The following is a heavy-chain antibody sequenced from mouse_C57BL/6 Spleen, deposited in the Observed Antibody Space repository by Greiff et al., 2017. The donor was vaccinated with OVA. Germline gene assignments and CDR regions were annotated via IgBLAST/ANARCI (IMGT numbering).Heavy chain of an antibody. J-gene: IGHJ3*01. D-gene: IGHD2-4*01. Sequence: EVQRVESGGGLVQPKGSLKLSCAASGFSFNTYAMNWVRQAPGKGLEWVARIRSKSNNYATYYADSVKDRFTISRDDSESMLYLQMNNLKTEDTAMYYCVRHRYYDYDGGDWFAYWGQGTLVTVSA. CDR3: VRHRYYDYDGGDWFAY. V-gene: IGHV10-1*01. CDR2: IRSKSNNYAT. CDR1: GFSFNTYA.